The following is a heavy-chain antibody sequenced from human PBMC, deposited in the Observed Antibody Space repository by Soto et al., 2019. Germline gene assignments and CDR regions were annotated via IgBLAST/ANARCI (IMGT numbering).Heavy chain of an antibody. Sequence: SETLSLTCTVSGGSISSYYWSWIRQPPGKGLEWIGYIYYSGSTNYNPSLKSRVTISVDTSKNQFSLKLSSVTAADTAVYYCARDQGVKEGDWFDPWGQGTLVTVSS. J-gene: IGHJ5*02. CDR1: GGSISSYY. V-gene: IGHV4-59*01. CDR2: IYYSGST. D-gene: IGHD3-3*01. CDR3: ARDQGVKEGDWFDP.